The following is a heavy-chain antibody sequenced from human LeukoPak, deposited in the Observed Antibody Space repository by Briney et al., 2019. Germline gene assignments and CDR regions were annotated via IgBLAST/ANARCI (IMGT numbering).Heavy chain of an antibody. J-gene: IGHJ4*02. CDR1: GFSLSTSGMC. V-gene: IGHV2-70*11. Sequence: SGPTLVNPTQTLTLTCTFSGFSLSTSGMCVNWIRQPPGKALEWLARIGWDDDKYYSTSLKTRLTISKDTSKNQVVLTMTSMDPVDTATYYCARTGYSSSGYYFDYWGQGTLVTVSS. CDR2: IGWDDDK. D-gene: IGHD6-13*01. CDR3: ARTGYSSSGYYFDY.